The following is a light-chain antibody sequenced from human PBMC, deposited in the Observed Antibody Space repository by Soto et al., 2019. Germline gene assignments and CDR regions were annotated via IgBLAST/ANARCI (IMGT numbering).Light chain of an antibody. V-gene: IGLV2-23*01. CDR1: TSDVGSYNL. CDR3: CSYAGTSTSV. Sequence: QSVLTQPASVSGSPGQSITISCTGTTSDVGSYNLVSWYQLHPGKAPKLMIYEGSKRPSGVSNRFSGSKSGNTASLTISGLHADDEADYYCCSYAGTSTSVCGTGTK. CDR2: EGS. J-gene: IGLJ1*01.